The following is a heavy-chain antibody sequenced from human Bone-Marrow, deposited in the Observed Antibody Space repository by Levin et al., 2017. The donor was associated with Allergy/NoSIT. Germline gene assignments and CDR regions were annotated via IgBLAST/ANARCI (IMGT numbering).Heavy chain of an antibody. D-gene: IGHD3-3*01. CDR3: AREFLGMDV. Sequence: PSETLSLTCAASGFPLSDYEMNWVRQTPGKGLECVSYISSSGSTIYYADSVKGRFTISRDNAKNSLSLQMNSLRAEDTAVYYCAREFLGMDVWGKGTTVTVSS. CDR2: ISSSGSTI. V-gene: IGHV3-48*03. CDR1: GFPLSDYE. J-gene: IGHJ6*04.